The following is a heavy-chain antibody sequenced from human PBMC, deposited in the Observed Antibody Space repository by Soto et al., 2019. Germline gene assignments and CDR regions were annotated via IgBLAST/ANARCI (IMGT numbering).Heavy chain of an antibody. CDR3: ASLHSGGSYYYYYGIDV. J-gene: IGHJ6*02. CDR2: INPNSGGT. V-gene: IGHV1-2*02. Sequence: ASVKVSCKASGYTFTGYYMHWVRQAPGQGLEWMGWINPNSGGTNYAQKFQGRVTMTRDTSISTAYMELSRLRSDDTAVYYCASLHSGGSYYYYYGIDVWGQGTTVTVSS. CDR1: GYTFTGYY. D-gene: IGHD1-26*01.